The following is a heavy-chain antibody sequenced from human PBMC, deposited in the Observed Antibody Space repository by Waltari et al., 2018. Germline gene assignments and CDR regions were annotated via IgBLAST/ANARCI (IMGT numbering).Heavy chain of an antibody. CDR1: GFTFSSFN. V-gene: IGHV3-48*04. CDR3: ARGVIFDY. Sequence: EVQLVESGGDLVQPGGSLSLSCAGSGFTFSSFNMNWVRQAPGKVLEWVSHITRSSSNIYYADSVKGRFTISRDNAKNSLYLQMNSLRAEDTAVYYWARGVIFDYWGQGTLVTVSS. CDR2: ITRSSSNI. D-gene: IGHD2-21*01. J-gene: IGHJ4*02.